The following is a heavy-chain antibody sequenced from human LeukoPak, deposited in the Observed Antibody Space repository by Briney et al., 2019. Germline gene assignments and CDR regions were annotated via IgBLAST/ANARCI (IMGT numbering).Heavy chain of an antibody. CDR2: IYHSGST. Sequence: PSETLSLTCAVSGGSISSGGYSWSWIRQPPGKGLEWIGYIYHSGSTYYNPSLKSRVTISVDRSKNQFSLKLGSVTAADTAVYYCARVANSNSFDYWGQGTLVTVSS. D-gene: IGHD5-12*01. CDR1: GGSISSGGYS. J-gene: IGHJ4*02. CDR3: ARVANSNSFDY. V-gene: IGHV4-30-2*01.